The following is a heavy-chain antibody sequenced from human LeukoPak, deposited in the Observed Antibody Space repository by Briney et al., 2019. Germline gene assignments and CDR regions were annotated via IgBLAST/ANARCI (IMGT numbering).Heavy chain of an antibody. CDR2: INPNSGGT. Sequence: ASVKVSCKASGYTFTGYYKHWVRRAPGQGLEWMGWINPNSGGTNYAQKFQGRVTMTRDTSISTAYMELSRLRSDDTAVYYCARGGLELLLYPYYFDYWGQGTLVTVSS. D-gene: IGHD2-8*01. J-gene: IGHJ4*02. V-gene: IGHV1-2*02. CDR3: ARGGLELLLYPYYFDY. CDR1: GYTFTGYY.